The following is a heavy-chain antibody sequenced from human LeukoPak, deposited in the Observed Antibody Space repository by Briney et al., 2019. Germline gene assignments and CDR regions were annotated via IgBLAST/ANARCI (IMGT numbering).Heavy chain of an antibody. CDR2: INAGNGNT. J-gene: IGHJ4*02. CDR3: ARSTQGDGSDY. CDR1: GYTFTSYA. V-gene: IGHV1-3*01. Sequence: VASVKVSCKASGYTFTSYAMHWVRQAPGQRLEWMGWINAGNGNTKYSQKFQGRVTITRDTSASTAYMELSGLRSEDTAVYYCARSTQGDGSDYWGQGTLVTVSS.